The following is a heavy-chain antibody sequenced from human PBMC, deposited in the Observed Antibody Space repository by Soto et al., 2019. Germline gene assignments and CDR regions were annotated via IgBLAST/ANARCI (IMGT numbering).Heavy chain of an antibody. CDR2: MNPNSGNT. J-gene: IGHJ5*02. V-gene: IGHV1-8*01. CDR1: GYTFTSYD. CDR3: ARGYYGSGSYNNWFDP. Sequence: GASVKVSCKASGYTFTSYDINWVRQATGQGLEWMGWMNPNSGNTGYAQKFQGRVTMTRNTSISTAYMELSSLRSEDTAAYYCARGYYGSGSYNNWFDPWGQGTLVTVSS. D-gene: IGHD3-10*01.